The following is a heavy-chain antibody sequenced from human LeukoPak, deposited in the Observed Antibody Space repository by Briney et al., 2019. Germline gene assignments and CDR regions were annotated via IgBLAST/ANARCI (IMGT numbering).Heavy chain of an antibody. CDR2: ISGSGGST. Sequence: GGSLRLSCAASGFTFSSYAMSWVRQAPGKGLEWVSAISGSGGSTYYADSVKGRFTISRDNSKNTLYLQMNSLGAEDTAVYYCAKDAPMGYCSSTSCYADSWGQGTLVTVSS. D-gene: IGHD2-2*01. V-gene: IGHV3-23*01. J-gene: IGHJ5*01. CDR3: AKDAPMGYCSSTSCYADS. CDR1: GFTFSSYA.